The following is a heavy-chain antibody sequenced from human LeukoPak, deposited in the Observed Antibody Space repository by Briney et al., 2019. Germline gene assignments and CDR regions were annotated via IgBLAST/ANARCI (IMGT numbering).Heavy chain of an antibody. D-gene: IGHD6-13*01. CDR3: ARDGAAGIRVFDY. CDR1: GFTFGTSS. J-gene: IGHJ4*02. V-gene: IGHV3-48*02. CDR2: ISSTSNTI. Sequence: GGSLRLSCAASGFTFGTSSMNWVRQTPGKGLEWVSYISSTSNTIDYADSVKGRFTISRDNAKNSMYLQINSLRDEDTAVYYCARDGAAGIRVFDYWGQGALVTVSS.